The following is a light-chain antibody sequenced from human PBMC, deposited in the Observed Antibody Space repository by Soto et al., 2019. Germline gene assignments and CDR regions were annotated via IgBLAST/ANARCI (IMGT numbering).Light chain of an antibody. J-gene: IGKJ4*01. CDR2: GAS. CDR3: QQYNNWPPLT. V-gene: IGKV3-15*01. Sequence: EIVMTQSPATLSVSPGERATLSCRASQSVSSNLAWYQQKPGQAPRLLIYGASTRATGIPARFSGSGSGTEFTLTISRLLSEDFAVYYCQQYNNWPPLTFGGGTKVEIK. CDR1: QSVSSN.